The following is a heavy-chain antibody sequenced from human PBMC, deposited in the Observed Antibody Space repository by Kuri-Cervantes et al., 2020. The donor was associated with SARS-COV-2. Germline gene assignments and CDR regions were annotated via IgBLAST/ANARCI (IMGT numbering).Heavy chain of an antibody. CDR3: ARHPPRDLMPWVD. Sequence: ESLKISCTVSGGSISSSSYYWGWIRQPPGKGLEWIGSIYYSGCTYYNPSLKSRVTISVDTSKNQFSLKLSSVTAADTAVYYCARHPPRDLMPWVDWGQGTLVTVSS. CDR1: GGSISSSSYY. J-gene: IGHJ4*02. D-gene: IGHD2-2*01. CDR2: IYYSGCT. V-gene: IGHV4-39*01.